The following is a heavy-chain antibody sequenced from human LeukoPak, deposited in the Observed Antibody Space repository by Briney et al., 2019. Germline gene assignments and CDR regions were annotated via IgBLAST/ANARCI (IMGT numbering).Heavy chain of an antibody. Sequence: PGGSLRLSCDASGFTFSTYGMSWVRQAPGKGLEWVAAVSSTGSGTYYPDSLKGRFIISRDNSQNTVFLQMNSLRPEDTAFYFCAKDGPLLWFGPTDAWGQGILVTVSS. J-gene: IGHJ5*02. CDR1: GFTFSTYG. D-gene: IGHD3-10*01. CDR2: VSSTGSGT. V-gene: IGHV3-23*01. CDR3: AKDGPLLWFGPTDA.